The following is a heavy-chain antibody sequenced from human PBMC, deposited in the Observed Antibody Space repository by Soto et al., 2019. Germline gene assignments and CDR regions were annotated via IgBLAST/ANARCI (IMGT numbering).Heavy chain of an antibody. Sequence: SVKVSCKASGGTFSSYAISWVRQAPGQGREWMGGIIPIFGTANYAQKFQGRVTITADESTSTAYMELSSLRSEDTAVYYCARAAGDDYYDSSGYYSSFDYWGQGTLVTVSS. CDR1: GGTFSSYA. CDR3: ARAAGDDYYDSSGYYSSFDY. CDR2: IIPIFGTA. J-gene: IGHJ4*02. D-gene: IGHD3-22*01. V-gene: IGHV1-69*13.